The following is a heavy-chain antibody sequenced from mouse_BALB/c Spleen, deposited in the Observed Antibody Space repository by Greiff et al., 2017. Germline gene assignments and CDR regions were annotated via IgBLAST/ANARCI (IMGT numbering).Heavy chain of an antibody. CDR3: ARGYYGSRGGFDY. J-gene: IGHJ2*01. V-gene: IGHV5-6-5*01. CDR1: GFTFSSYA. CDR2: ISSGGST. D-gene: IGHD1-1*01. Sequence: DVHLVESGGGLVKPGGSLKLSCAASGFTFSSYAMSWVRQTPEKRLEWVASISSGGSTYYPDSVKGRFTISRDNARNILYLQMSSLRSEDTAMYYCARGYYGSRGGFDYWGQGTTLTVSS.